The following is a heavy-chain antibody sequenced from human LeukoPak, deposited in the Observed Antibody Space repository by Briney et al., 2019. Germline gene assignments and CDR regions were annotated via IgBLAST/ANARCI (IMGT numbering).Heavy chain of an antibody. CDR1: GGSFSGYY. CDR2: INHSGST. CDR3: ATLYCGGDCYYFDY. J-gene: IGHJ4*02. D-gene: IGHD2-21*02. Sequence: SETLSLTCAVYGGSFSGYYWNWIRQPPGKGLEWIGEINHSGSTNYNPSLKSRVTISVDTSKNQFSLKLSSVTAADTAVYYCATLYCGGDCYYFDYWGQGTLVTVSS. V-gene: IGHV4-34*01.